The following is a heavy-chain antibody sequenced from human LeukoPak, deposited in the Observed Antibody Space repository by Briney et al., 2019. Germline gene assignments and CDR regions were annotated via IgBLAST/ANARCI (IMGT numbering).Heavy chain of an antibody. CDR1: GGSISSGGYY. Sequence: SETLSLTCTVSGGSISSGGYYWSCIRQPPGKGLEWIGYIYHSGSTYYNPSLKSRVTISVDRSKNQFSLKLSSVTAADTAVYYCARERAFDIWGQGTMVTVSS. CDR2: IYHSGST. V-gene: IGHV4-30-2*01. J-gene: IGHJ3*02. CDR3: ARERAFDI.